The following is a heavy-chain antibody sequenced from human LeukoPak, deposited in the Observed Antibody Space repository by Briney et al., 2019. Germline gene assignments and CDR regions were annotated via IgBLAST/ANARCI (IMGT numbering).Heavy chain of an antibody. J-gene: IGHJ4*02. Sequence: PGGSLRLSCAAFGFTFSSYAMSWVRQAPGKGLEWVSAISGSGGSTYYADSVKGRFTISRDNSKNTLYLQMNSLRAEDTAVYYCAKDQPEYSSGWYDYWGQGTLVTVSS. D-gene: IGHD6-19*01. CDR2: ISGSGGST. CDR1: GFTFSSYA. V-gene: IGHV3-23*01. CDR3: AKDQPEYSSGWYDY.